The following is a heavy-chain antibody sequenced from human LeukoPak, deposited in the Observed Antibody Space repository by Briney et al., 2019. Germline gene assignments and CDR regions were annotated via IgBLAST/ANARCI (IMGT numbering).Heavy chain of an antibody. CDR3: ARDSVDTAMAPFDY. Sequence: GGSLRLSCAASGFTFSTFSMNWVRQAPGKGLEWVSSISGRSNYIFYADSVKGRFTISRDNAENSLYLLLNSLRVEDTAVYYCARDSVDTAMAPFDYWGQGTLVTVSS. CDR2: ISGRSNYI. CDR1: GFTFSTFS. V-gene: IGHV3-21*01. J-gene: IGHJ4*02. D-gene: IGHD5-18*01.